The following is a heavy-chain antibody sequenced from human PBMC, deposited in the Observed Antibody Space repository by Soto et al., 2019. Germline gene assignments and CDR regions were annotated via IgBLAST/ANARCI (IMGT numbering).Heavy chain of an antibody. V-gene: IGHV3-74*01. J-gene: IGHJ5*02. D-gene: IGHD2-15*01. CDR1: GFTFSSYW. CDR3: ARAVYCSGGSCYSDNWFDP. Sequence: PXASLILSCAASGFTFSSYWMHWVRQVPGKGLVWVSRINSDESSTSYADSVKGRFTISRDNAKNTLYLQMNSLRAEDTAVYYCARAVYCSGGSCYSDNWFDPWGQGTLVTVSS. CDR2: INSDESST.